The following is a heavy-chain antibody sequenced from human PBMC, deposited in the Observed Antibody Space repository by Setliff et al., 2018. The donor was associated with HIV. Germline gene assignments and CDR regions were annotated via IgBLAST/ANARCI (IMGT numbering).Heavy chain of an antibody. CDR3: ARADYGDHLGY. J-gene: IGHJ4*02. CDR1: GYTFTDYY. D-gene: IGHD4-17*01. CDR2: IYPNTGGT. Sequence: GASVKVSCKASGYTFTDYYIHWVRQAPGQGLEWMGWIYPNTGGTDLAQTFQDRVTMTRDTSITTAYMELSRLSSDDTAVYYCARADYGDHLGYWGQGILVTVSS. V-gene: IGHV1-2*02.